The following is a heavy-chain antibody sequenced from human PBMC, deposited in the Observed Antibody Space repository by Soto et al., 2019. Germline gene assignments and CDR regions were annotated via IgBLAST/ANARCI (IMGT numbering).Heavy chain of an antibody. CDR2: ISGSGGST. V-gene: IGHV3-23*01. CDR3: AKSYGSGSYYNDY. D-gene: IGHD3-10*01. CDR1: GFTFSSYA. Sequence: LRLSCAASGFTFSSYAMSWVRQAPGKGLEWVSAISGSGGSTYYADSVKGRFTISRDNSKNTLYLQMNSLRAEDTAVYYCAKSYGSGSYYNDYWGQGTLVTVSS. J-gene: IGHJ4*02.